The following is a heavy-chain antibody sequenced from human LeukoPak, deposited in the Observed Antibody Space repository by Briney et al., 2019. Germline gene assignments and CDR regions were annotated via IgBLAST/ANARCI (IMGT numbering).Heavy chain of an antibody. Sequence: GGSLRLSCAASGFTFSSYSMNWVRQAPGKGLEWVSSISSSSSYIYYADSVKGRFTISRHNAKNSLYLQMNSLRAEDTAVYYCARDQSGGRGDYWGQGTLVTVSS. CDR2: ISSSSSYI. J-gene: IGHJ4*02. V-gene: IGHV3-21*01. CDR1: GFTFSSYS. CDR3: ARDQSGGRGDY. D-gene: IGHD3-10*01.